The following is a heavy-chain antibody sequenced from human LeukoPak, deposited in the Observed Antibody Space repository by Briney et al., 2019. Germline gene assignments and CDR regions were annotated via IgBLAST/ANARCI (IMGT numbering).Heavy chain of an antibody. Sequence: GRSLRLSCAASGFTFSSYAMDWVRQAPGKGLEWVAVISYDGSNKYYADSVKGRFTISRDNSKNTLYLQMNSLRAEDTAVYYCASDLYASGPYYFDYWGQGTLVTVSS. CDR3: ASDLYASGPYYFDY. J-gene: IGHJ4*02. CDR2: ISYDGSNK. V-gene: IGHV3-30*04. CDR1: GFTFSSYA. D-gene: IGHD2-15*01.